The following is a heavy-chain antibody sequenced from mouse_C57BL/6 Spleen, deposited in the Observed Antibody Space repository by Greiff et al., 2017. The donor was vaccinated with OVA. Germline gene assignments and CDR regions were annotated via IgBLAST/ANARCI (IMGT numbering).Heavy chain of an antibody. J-gene: IGHJ2*01. V-gene: IGHV1-5*01. D-gene: IGHD1-1*01. CDR3: TRSDYYGSSHYFDY. CDR1: GYTFTSYW. CDR2: IYPGNSDT. Sequence: VQLQQSGTVLARPGASVKMSCKTSGYTFTSYWMHWVKQRPGQGLEWIGAIYPGNSDTSYNQKFKGKAKLTAVTSASTAYMELSSLTNEDSAVYYCTRSDYYGSSHYFDYWGQGTTLTVSS.